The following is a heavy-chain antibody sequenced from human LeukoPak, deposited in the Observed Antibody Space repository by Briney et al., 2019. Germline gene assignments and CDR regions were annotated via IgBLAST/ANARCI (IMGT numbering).Heavy chain of an antibody. CDR2: ISSSSIYI. D-gene: IGHD6-19*01. CDR1: GFPFNTYT. V-gene: IGHV3-21*01. CDR3: ARGRVGQWLVDAFDI. Sequence: GGSLRLSCAASGFPFNTYTINWVRQAPGKGLEWVSSISSSSIYIYYADSLKGPFTISRNNAKNSLYLHIDSLRAEDTAVYYCARGRVGQWLVDAFDIWGQGTMVTVSS. J-gene: IGHJ3*02.